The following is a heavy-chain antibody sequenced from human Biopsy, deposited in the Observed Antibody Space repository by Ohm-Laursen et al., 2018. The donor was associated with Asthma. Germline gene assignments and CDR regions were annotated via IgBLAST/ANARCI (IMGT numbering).Heavy chain of an antibody. J-gene: IGHJ4*02. D-gene: IGHD2-2*01. Sequence: SLRLSCAASGFTFSSYALSWVRQAPGKGLEWVSEIYSGGTSHTADSVRGRFTISRDYSKNTLYLQMHSLRAEDTAVYYCARGASSNWSHYYFDYWGRGTLVTVSS. CDR3: ARGASSNWSHYYFDY. V-gene: IGHV3-23*03. CDR2: IYSGGTS. CDR1: GFTFSSYA.